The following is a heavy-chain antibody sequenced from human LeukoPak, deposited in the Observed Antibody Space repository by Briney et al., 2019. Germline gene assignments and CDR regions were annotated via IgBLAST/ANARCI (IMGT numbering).Heavy chain of an antibody. CDR3: ARGEWDLLFDY. D-gene: IGHD1-26*01. CDR1: GGSISGYY. V-gene: IGHV4-59*01. Sequence: SETLSLTCTVSGGSISGYYWSWLRQPPGKGLEWVGYIFYSGSTNYNPSLRSRVTISVDTSKNHFSLKLSSVAAADTAVYYCARGEWDLLFDYWGQGTLVTVSS. CDR2: IFYSGST. J-gene: IGHJ4*02.